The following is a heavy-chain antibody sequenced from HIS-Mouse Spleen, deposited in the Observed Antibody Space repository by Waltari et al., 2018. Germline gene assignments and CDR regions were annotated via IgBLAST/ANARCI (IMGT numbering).Heavy chain of an antibody. CDR2: SNHSGST. J-gene: IGHJ4*02. CDR3: AGLAYYYDSSGLSGYFDY. CDR1: GGSCRGYY. Sequence: QVQLQQWCAGLLKTSETLSLTCAVYGGSCRGYYCSWFRQPPAQGLEWIGESNHSGSTNYNPSLKSRVTISVDTSKNQFSLKLSSVTAADTAVYYCAGLAYYYDSSGLSGYFDYWGQGTLVTVSS. V-gene: IGHV4-34*01. D-gene: IGHD3-22*01.